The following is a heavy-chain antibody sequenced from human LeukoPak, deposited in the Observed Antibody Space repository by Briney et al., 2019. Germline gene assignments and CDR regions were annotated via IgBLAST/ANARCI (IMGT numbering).Heavy chain of an antibody. CDR3: ARGVSGEP. CDR2: IWYGGSNK. CDR1: GFTFSSYG. J-gene: IGHJ5*02. D-gene: IGHD1-14*01. Sequence: PGGSLRLSCAASGFTFSSYGMHWVRQAPGKGLEWVAVIWYGGSNKYYADSVEGRFTISRDNSKNTLYLQMNSLRAEDTAVYYCARGVSGEPWGQGTLVTVSS. V-gene: IGHV3-33*08.